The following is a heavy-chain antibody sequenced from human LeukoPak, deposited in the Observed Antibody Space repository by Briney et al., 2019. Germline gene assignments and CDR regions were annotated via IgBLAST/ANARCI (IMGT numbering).Heavy chain of an antibody. CDR1: GFTFSSYN. J-gene: IGHJ6*03. CDR3: ARVYGSGSYLLYYYYYMDV. D-gene: IGHD3-10*01. Sequence: GGSLRLSCAASGFTFSSYNMHWVRQAPGKGLEWISFISSSSTTIDYADSVKGRFTISRDNAKNSLYLQMNSLRVEDTAVYYCARVYGSGSYLLYYYYYMDVWGKGTTVTISS. CDR2: ISSSSTTI. V-gene: IGHV3-48*01.